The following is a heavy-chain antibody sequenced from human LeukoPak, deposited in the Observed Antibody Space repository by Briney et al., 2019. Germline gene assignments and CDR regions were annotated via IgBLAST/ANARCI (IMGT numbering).Heavy chain of an antibody. CDR2: ISYDGSNK. CDR1: GFTFSSYA. CDR3: ARDNSSGWRPAPEYFQH. D-gene: IGHD6-19*01. V-gene: IGHV3-30*04. J-gene: IGHJ1*01. Sequence: GRSLRLSCAASGFTFSSYAMHWVRQAPGKGLEWVAVISYDGSNKYYADSVTGRFTISRDNSKNTLYLQINSLRAEDTAVYYCARDNSSGWRPAPEYFQHWGQGTLVTVSS.